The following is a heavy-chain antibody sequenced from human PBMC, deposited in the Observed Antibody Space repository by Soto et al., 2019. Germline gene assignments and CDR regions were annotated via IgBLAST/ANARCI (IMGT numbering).Heavy chain of an antibody. CDR1: GGSISSSSYY. Sequence: QLQLQESGPGLVKPSETLSLTCTVSGGSISSSSYYWGWIRQPPGKGLEWIGSIYYSGSTYYNPSLKSRVTISVDTSKNQFSLKLSSVTAADTAVYYCARALRVASRGAFDIWGQGTMVTVSS. V-gene: IGHV4-39*01. CDR3: ARALRVASRGAFDI. J-gene: IGHJ3*02. CDR2: IYYSGST. D-gene: IGHD3-10*01.